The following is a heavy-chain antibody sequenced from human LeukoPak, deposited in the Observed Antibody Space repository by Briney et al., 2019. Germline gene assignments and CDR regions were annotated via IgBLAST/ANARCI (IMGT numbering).Heavy chain of an antibody. CDR2: IYYSGST. CDR1: GGSISSYY. Sequence: SGPLCLTCTVSGGSISSYYWSWIRQPPGKGLEWMGYIYYSGSTNYNPSLRGSTNSNPSLKSRVTISADTSKNQFSLKLSSVTAADTAVYYCASSPTIAAAGDYYSYGMDVWGQGTTVTVSS. D-gene: IGHD6-13*01. CDR3: ASSPTIAAAGDYYSYGMDV. J-gene: IGHJ6*02. V-gene: IGHV4-59*08.